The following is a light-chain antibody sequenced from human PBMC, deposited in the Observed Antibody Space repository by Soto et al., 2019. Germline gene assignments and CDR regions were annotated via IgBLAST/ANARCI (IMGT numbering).Light chain of an antibody. Sequence: DIPLTQSPSSLSASVGDRLTITCRASRTIDTYLNWYQQKPGKAPKLLIYSASSLQSGVPSRFTGSGSGTDFTLTISSLQPEDFATYYCQQSYSTPSITFGQGTRLEIK. CDR1: RTIDTY. CDR2: SAS. CDR3: QQSYSTPSIT. V-gene: IGKV1-39*01. J-gene: IGKJ5*01.